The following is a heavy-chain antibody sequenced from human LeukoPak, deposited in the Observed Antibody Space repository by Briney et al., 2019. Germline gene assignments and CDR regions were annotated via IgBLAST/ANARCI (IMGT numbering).Heavy chain of an antibody. CDR3: ARELDFTATDN. CDR1: GFSLSRYW. V-gene: IGHV3-7*01. CDR2: IGKDGTGN. J-gene: IGHJ4*01. D-gene: IGHD3/OR15-3a*01. Sequence: GGSLRLSCAASGFSLSRYWMSWVRQAPGKGLEWVANIGKDGTGNHYVDSVKGRFTISRDNAKNSLYLQMNSLRADDTAVSYCARELDFTATDNWGQGTLVTVSS.